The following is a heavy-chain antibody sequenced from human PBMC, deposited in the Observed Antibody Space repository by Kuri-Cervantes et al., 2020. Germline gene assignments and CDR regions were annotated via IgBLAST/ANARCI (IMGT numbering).Heavy chain of an antibody. CDR2: IYYSGST. Sequence: LRLSCTFSGGSISSGGYYWSWIRQHPGKGLEWIGYIYYSGSTYYNPSLKSRVTISVDTSKNQFSLKLSSVTAADTAVYYCARGNIVVVPAAWVPLNWFDPWGQGTLVTVSS. V-gene: IGHV4-31*03. CDR3: ARGNIVVVPAAWVPLNWFDP. CDR1: GGSISSGGYY. J-gene: IGHJ5*02. D-gene: IGHD2-2*01.